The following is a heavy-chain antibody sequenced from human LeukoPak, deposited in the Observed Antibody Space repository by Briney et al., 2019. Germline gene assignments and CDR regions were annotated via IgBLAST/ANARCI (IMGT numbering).Heavy chain of an antibody. Sequence: SETLSLTCTVSGGSISSSSYYWGWIRQPPGKGLEWIGSIYYSGSTYYNPSLKSRVTISVDTSKNQFSLKLSSATAADTAVYYCAAVEMATITIDYWGQGTLVTVSS. CDR3: AAVEMATITIDY. J-gene: IGHJ4*02. CDR1: GGSISSSSYY. CDR2: IYYSGST. V-gene: IGHV4-39*01. D-gene: IGHD5-24*01.